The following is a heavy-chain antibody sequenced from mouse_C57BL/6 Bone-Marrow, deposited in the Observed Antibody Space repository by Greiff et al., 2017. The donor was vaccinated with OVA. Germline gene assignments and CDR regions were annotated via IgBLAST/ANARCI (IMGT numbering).Heavy chain of an antibody. Sequence: QVQLQQSGAELARPGASVKLSCKASGYTFTSYGISWVKQRTGQGLEWIGEIYPRSGNTYYNEKFRGKATLTADKSSSTAYMELRSLTSEDSAVYFCARSYYTGYWGQGTTLTVSS. J-gene: IGHJ2*01. V-gene: IGHV1-81*01. D-gene: IGHD2-12*01. CDR3: ARSYYTGY. CDR2: IYPRSGNT. CDR1: GYTFTSYG.